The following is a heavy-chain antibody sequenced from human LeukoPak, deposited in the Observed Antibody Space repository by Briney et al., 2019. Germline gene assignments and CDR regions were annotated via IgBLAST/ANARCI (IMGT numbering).Heavy chain of an antibody. CDR3: AGEYGDYVDY. D-gene: IGHD4-17*01. V-gene: IGHV4-31*03. CDR2: IYYSGST. Sequence: KASETLSLTCTVPGGSISSGGYYWSWIRQHPGKGLEWIGYIYYSGSTYYNPSLRSRVTISVDTSKNQFSLKLSSVTAADTAVYYCAGEYGDYVDYWGQGTLVTVSS. CDR1: GGSISSGGYY. J-gene: IGHJ4*02.